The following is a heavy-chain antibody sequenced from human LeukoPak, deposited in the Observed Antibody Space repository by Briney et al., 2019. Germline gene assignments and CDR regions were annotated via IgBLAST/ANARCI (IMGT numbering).Heavy chain of an antibody. CDR2: TYYRSKSYN. V-gene: IGHV6-1*01. CDR1: GDSVSSNSAA. J-gene: IGHJ6*02. Sequence: SQTLSLTCAISGDSVSSNSAAWNWIRQSPSRGLEWLGRTYYRSKSYNDYAVSVKSRITINPDTSKNQFSLQLNSVTPEDTAVYYCARGRETEAYYDSSGYYLDYYYYGMDVWGQGTTVTVSS. D-gene: IGHD3-22*01. CDR3: ARGRETEAYYDSSGYYLDYYYYGMDV.